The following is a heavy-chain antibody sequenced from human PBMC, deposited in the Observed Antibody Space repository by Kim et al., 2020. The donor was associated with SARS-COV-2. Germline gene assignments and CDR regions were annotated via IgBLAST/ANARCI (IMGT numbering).Heavy chain of an antibody. J-gene: IGHJ4*02. CDR3: ARYSGSYPYYFDY. D-gene: IGHD3-10*01. V-gene: IGHV3-11*01. Sequence: YADSVKGRFTISRDNAKNSLYLQMNSLRAEDTAVYYCARYSGSYPYYFDYWGQGTLVTVSS.